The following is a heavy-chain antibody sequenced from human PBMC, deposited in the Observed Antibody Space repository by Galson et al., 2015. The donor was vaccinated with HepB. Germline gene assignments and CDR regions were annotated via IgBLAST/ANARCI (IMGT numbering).Heavy chain of an antibody. CDR1: GFIFNTYA. CDR2: ISASGIST. V-gene: IGHV3-23*01. Sequence: SLRLSCAASGFIFNTYAMNWVRQAPGKGLEWVSAISASGISTYYADSVRGRFTISRDNSKNTLYLQMDIVEAEDTAIYYCAKDGTYYDYGDSYFDSWGQGALVSVST. J-gene: IGHJ4*02. D-gene: IGHD4-17*01. CDR3: AKDGTYYDYGDSYFDS.